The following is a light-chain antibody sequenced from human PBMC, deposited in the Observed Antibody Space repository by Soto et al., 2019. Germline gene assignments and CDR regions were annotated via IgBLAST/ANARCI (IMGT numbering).Light chain of an antibody. Sequence: DIQMTQSPSTLSASVGDRVTITCRASQSISSWLAWYQQKPGKAPKLLIYDASSLESGVPSRFSGSGSGTEFTLTISSLLPDDFATYYCHQYNSYSGTFGQGTKLEIK. J-gene: IGKJ2*01. CDR1: QSISSW. V-gene: IGKV1-5*01. CDR3: HQYNSYSGT. CDR2: DAS.